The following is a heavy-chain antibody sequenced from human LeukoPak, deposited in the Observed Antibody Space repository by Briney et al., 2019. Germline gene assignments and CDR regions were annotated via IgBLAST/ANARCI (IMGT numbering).Heavy chain of an antibody. Sequence: GGSLRLSGAASGFTFSSYEMNWVRQAPGKGLEWGSYISSSGKTIYYADSVKGRFTISRDNAQNSMYLQVISLRAEDTAVYYCARGPSIAARYDAFDIWGQGTMVTVSS. J-gene: IGHJ3*02. V-gene: IGHV3-48*03. CDR1: GFTFSSYE. D-gene: IGHD6-6*01. CDR3: ARGPSIAARYDAFDI. CDR2: ISSSGKTI.